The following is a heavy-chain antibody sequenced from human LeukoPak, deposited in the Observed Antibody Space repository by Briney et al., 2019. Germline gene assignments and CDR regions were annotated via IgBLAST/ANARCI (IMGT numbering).Heavy chain of an antibody. CDR2: INPSGDST. V-gene: IGHV1-46*01. CDR1: GYTFITYY. CDR3: ARRYSDYAETALDY. J-gene: IGHJ4*02. Sequence: ASVKVSCKASGYTFITYYTHWVRQAPGQGLEWMGIINPSGDSTTYAQKFQGRVTMTRDTSTSTVYMELSSLTSEDTAVYYCARRYSDYAETALDYWGQGTLVTVSS. D-gene: IGHD5-12*01.